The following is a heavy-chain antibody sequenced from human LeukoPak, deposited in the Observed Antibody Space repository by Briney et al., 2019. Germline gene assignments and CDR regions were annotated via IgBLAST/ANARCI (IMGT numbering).Heavy chain of an antibody. V-gene: IGHV3-7*01. CDR1: GFTFTNYW. Sequence: GGSLRLSCAASGFTFTNYWMTWVRQAPGKGPEWVANIKQDGSEEYYVDSVKGRFTISRDNAKNSLSLQMNSLRPEDTAVYYCARWAGVTDYWGQGTQVTVSS. J-gene: IGHJ4*02. D-gene: IGHD5-18*01. CDR2: IKQDGSEE. CDR3: ARWAGVTDY.